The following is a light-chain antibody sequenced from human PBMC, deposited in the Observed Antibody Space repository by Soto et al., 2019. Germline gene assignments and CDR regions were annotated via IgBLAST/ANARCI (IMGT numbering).Light chain of an antibody. V-gene: IGKV3-15*01. CDR2: GAS. CDR1: QSVDIN. CDR3: QQSYSTPRT. Sequence: EIVLTQSPATLSVSPGDRVTLSCRASQSVDINLAWYQQRPGQAPRLLVYGASTKATDMPGRFSGRGSGTEFTLTINNLQYEDFAVYYCQQSYSTPRTLGQGTKVDIK. J-gene: IGKJ1*01.